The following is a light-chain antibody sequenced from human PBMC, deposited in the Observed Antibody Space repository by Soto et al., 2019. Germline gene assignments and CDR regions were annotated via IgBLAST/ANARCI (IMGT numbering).Light chain of an antibody. CDR1: QSIGTS. J-gene: IGKJ2*01. CDR3: QQYTSWPYT. CDR2: AAS. V-gene: IGKV3-15*01. Sequence: EIVMTQSPATLSVSPGERATLSCRASQSIGTSLAWYQQKPGRSPRLLIYAASTGATGIPASFSGSGFGTDFTLTISSLQFEDFAVYYCQQYTSWPYTFGQGTKLEIK.